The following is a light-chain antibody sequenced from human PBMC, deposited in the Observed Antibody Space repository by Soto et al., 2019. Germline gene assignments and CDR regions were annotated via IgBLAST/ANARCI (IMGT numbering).Light chain of an antibody. CDR3: SAWDNILNAWV. J-gene: IGLJ3*02. V-gene: IGLV1-44*01. CDR2: SNI. Sequence: QSVLTQPPSVSEAPRQRVTISCSGSSSNIGNNPVNWYQQLPGTAPRLLIYSNIYRPSGIPDRISGSYSGTSASLAISGLQSEDEADYYCSAWDNILNAWVFGGGTKLTVL. CDR1: SSNIGNNP.